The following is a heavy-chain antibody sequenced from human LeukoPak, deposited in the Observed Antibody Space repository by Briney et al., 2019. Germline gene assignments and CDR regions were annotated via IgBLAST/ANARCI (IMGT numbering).Heavy chain of an antibody. CDR1: GFTLSRYW. J-gene: IGHJ4*02. V-gene: IGHV3-7*01. Sequence: GGSLRLSCAASGFTLSRYWMSWVRQAPGKGPEWVANIKQDGSEKNYVDAVKGRFTISRDNTKNLVDLQMNSLRVEDTAMYYCASSYYGSGIWGQGTLVTVSS. CDR3: ASSYYGSGI. D-gene: IGHD3-10*01. CDR2: IKQDGSEK.